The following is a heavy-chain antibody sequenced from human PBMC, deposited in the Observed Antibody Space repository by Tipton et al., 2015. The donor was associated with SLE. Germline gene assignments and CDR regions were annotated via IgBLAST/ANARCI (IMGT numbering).Heavy chain of an antibody. V-gene: IGHV3-64*04. CDR2: ISSNGGST. CDR1: GFTFSSYA. J-gene: IGHJ4*02. CDR3: ARNLENGGSGAFPFDY. D-gene: IGHD4-23*01. Sequence: SLRLSCSASGFTFSSYAMHWVRQAPGKGLEYVSAISSNGGSTYYADSVKGRFTISRDNSKNTLYLQMNSLRAEDTAVYYCARNLENGGSGAFPFDYWGQGTLVTVSS.